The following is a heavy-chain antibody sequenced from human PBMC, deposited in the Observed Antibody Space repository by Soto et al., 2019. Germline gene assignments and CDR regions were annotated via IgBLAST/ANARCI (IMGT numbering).Heavy chain of an antibody. CDR1: GGSISSSNW. Sequence: QVQLQESGPGLVKPSGTLSLTCAVAGGSISSSNWWRWVRQPPGKGLEWIGEIYHSGSTNYNPSLKSRVTISVAKSKNQFSLKLSSVPAADTAVYYCARVLGNDAFDIWGQGTMVTVSS. CDR2: IYHSGST. V-gene: IGHV4-4*02. CDR3: ARVLGNDAFDI. D-gene: IGHD3-3*02. J-gene: IGHJ3*02.